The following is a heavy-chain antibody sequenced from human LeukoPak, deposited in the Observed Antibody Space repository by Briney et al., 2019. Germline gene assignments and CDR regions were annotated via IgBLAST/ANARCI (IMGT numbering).Heavy chain of an antibody. CDR2: IKTDGSEK. CDR1: GFIFSNCW. D-gene: IGHD3-22*01. CDR3: AKDWETMIVGVDFDY. V-gene: IGHV3-7*01. Sequence: GGSLRLSCETSGFIFSNCWMTWVRQAPGKGLEWVANIKTDGSEKYYADSVKGRFTISRDNSKNTLYLQMNSLRAEDTAVYYCAKDWETMIVGVDFDYWGQGTLVTVSS. J-gene: IGHJ4*02.